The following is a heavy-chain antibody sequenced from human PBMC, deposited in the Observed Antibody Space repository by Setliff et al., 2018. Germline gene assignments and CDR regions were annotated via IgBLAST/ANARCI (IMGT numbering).Heavy chain of an antibody. D-gene: IGHD3-10*01. CDR3: ARVADGSGSFYLGFDY. V-gene: IGHV4-31*03. CDR1: GDSISSGSYY. J-gene: IGHJ4*02. Sequence: LSLTCTVSGDSISSGSYYGNWIRQHPEKGLEWLGYIFHSGSTHYNSSLKSRITISIDTSKNHFPLELNSVTAADSAVYYCARVADGSGSFYLGFDYWGQGILVTVSS. CDR2: IFHSGST.